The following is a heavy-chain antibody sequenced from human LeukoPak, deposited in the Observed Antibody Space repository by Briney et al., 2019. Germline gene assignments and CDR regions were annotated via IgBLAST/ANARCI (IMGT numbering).Heavy chain of an antibody. Sequence: SVKASCKPSAYTFTSYGINWVRQAPGQGLEWMGWISPYNGNTHYAQTLQGRVTMTTDTSTSTAYRKLRSLRSDDTALYYCARDYGDYYYYMDVWGKGTTVTVSS. J-gene: IGHJ6*03. V-gene: IGHV1-18*01. CDR2: ISPYNGNT. CDR1: AYTFTSYG. CDR3: ARDYGDYYYYMDV. D-gene: IGHD4-17*01.